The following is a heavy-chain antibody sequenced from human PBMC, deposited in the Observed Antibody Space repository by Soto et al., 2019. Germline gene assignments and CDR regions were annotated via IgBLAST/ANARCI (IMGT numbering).Heavy chain of an antibody. D-gene: IGHD3-16*01. CDR1: GGFLSESY. CDR2: INHVGGT. CDR3: VRIRYQLPSSVLWLDP. Sequence: SETLSLTCAVYGGFLSESYWTWIRQPPGKGLEWIGEINHVGGTNYNPSLKSRVTMSVDTSQNQFSLRPISVTAADTAMYFCVRIRYQLPSSVLWLDPWGQGTPVTVSS. J-gene: IGHJ5*02. V-gene: IGHV4-34*01.